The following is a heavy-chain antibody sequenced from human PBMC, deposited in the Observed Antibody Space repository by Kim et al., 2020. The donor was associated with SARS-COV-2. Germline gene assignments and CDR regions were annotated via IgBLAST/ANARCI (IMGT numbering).Heavy chain of an antibody. D-gene: IGHD1-20*01. CDR3: ARRGITGSPSWFDP. CDR2: IYYSGST. V-gene: IGHV4-39*01. CDR1: DDSISSATYH. J-gene: IGHJ5*02. Sequence: SETLSLTCTVSDDSISSATYHWAWIRQPPGKGLEWIGSIYYSGSTYYNPSLKSRVTLSVDTSKRQFSLKVSSVTAADTAVYYCARRGITGSPSWFDPWGQGALVTVSS.